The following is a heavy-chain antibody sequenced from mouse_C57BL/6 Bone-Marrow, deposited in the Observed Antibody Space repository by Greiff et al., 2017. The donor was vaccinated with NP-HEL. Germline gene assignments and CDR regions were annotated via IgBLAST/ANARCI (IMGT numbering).Heavy chain of an antibody. CDR2: IHPSDSDT. J-gene: IGHJ3*01. D-gene: IGHD1-1*01. CDR3: ATDYYGSSSPWFAY. CDR1: GYTFTSYW. Sequence: QVQLKESGAELVKPGASVKVSCKASGYTFTSYWMHWVKQRPGQGLEWIGRIHPSDSDTNYNQKFKGKATLTVDKSSSTAYMQLSSLTSEDSAVYYCATDYYGSSSPWFAYWGQGTLVTVSA. V-gene: IGHV1-74*01.